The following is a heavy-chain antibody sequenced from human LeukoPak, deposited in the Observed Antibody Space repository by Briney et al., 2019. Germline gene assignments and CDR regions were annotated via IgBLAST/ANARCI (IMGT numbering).Heavy chain of an antibody. J-gene: IGHJ4*02. V-gene: IGHV6-1*01. CDR3: ARCLLFTGLDY. CDR2: TYYRSKWYN. D-gene: IGHD2-2*01. Sequence: SQTLSLTCAVSGVSFTSNSTAWDWSRQSPSRGLEWLRRTYYRSKWYNDYAVSVKSRITINPVTSKNQFSLHLNSVTPEDTAVYYCARCLLFTGLDYWGQGTLVTVSS. CDR1: GVSFTSNSTA.